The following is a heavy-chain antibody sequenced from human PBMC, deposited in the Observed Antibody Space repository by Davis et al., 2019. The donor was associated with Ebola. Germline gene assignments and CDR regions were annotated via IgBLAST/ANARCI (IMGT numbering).Heavy chain of an antibody. V-gene: IGHV3-30*18. J-gene: IGHJ4*02. D-gene: IGHD3-22*01. Sequence: PGGSLRLSCAASGFTFSSYGMHWVRQAPGKGLEWVAVISYDGSNKYYADSVKGRFTISRDNSKNTLYLQMNSLRAEDTAVYYCAKDRLYYYDSPDYWGQGTLVTVSS. CDR2: ISYDGSNK. CDR1: GFTFSSYG. CDR3: AKDRLYYYDSPDY.